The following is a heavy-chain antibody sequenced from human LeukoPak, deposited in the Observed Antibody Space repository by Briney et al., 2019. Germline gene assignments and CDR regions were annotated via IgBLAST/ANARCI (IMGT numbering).Heavy chain of an antibody. CDR3: ARAGITMVRGDLFDY. V-gene: IGHV1-18*01. Sequence: ASVKVSCKASGYTFTSYGISWVRQAPGQGLEWMGWISAYNGNTNHAQKLQGRVTMTTDTSTSTAYMELRSLRSDDTAVYYCARAGITMVRGDLFDYWGQGTLVTVSS. J-gene: IGHJ4*02. D-gene: IGHD3-10*01. CDR2: ISAYNGNT. CDR1: GYTFTSYG.